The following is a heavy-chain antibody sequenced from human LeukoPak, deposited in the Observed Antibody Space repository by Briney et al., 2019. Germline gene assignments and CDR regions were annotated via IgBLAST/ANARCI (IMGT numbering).Heavy chain of an antibody. D-gene: IGHD3-10*01. CDR2: IGTVGDT. J-gene: IGHJ3*02. V-gene: IGHV3-13*04. Sequence: GGSLRLSCAASGFTFSGYDMHWVRQATGRGLEWVSAIGTVGDTHYLDSVKGRFTISRENAKNSLYLQMNSLRAGDTAVYYCARETDDVLLGAFDIWGQGTMVTVSS. CDR1: GFTFSGYD. CDR3: ARETDDVLLGAFDI.